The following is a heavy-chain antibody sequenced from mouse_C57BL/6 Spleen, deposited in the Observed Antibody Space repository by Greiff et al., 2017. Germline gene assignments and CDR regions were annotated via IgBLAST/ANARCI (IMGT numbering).Heavy chain of an antibody. D-gene: IGHD2-12*01. Sequence: EVNVVESGGGLVKPGGSLKLSCAASGFTFSDYGMHWVRQAPEKGLEWVAYISSGSSTIYYADTVKGRFTISRDNAKNTLFLQMTSLRSEDTAMYYCAREMLLGYAMDYWGQGTSVTVSS. CDR1: GFTFSDYG. J-gene: IGHJ4*01. CDR3: AREMLLGYAMDY. CDR2: ISSGSSTI. V-gene: IGHV5-17*01.